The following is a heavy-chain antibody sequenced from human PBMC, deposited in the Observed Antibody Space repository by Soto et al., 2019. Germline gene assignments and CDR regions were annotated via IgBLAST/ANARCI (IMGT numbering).Heavy chain of an antibody. Sequence: PSETLSLTCSFSGDSVTSHYLTWIRQSPEKGLEWIGYMHYTGFSHYNPSLKSRFTISVDRSKNQFTLQLTSVTVADTAVYYCARRDMGWGALDYWGQGTLVTVSS. D-gene: IGHD3-10*01. CDR1: GDSVTSHY. J-gene: IGHJ4*02. V-gene: IGHV4-59*02. CDR2: MHYTGFS. CDR3: ARRDMGWGALDY.